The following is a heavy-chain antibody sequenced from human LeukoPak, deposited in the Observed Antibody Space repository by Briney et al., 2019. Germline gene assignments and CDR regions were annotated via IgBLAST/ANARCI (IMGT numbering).Heavy chain of an antibody. CDR1: GFTFNGYA. CDR3: ARDRNYFDSSDYYFDS. Sequence: HTGGSLRLSCAASGFTFNGYAMNWVRQAPGKGLEWVSAISDSGDNTYYADSVKGRFTISRDNANNSLHLQMNSLRAEDTAVYYCARDRNYFDSSDYYFDSWGQGTLVTVSS. J-gene: IGHJ4*02. D-gene: IGHD3-22*01. CDR2: ISDSGDNT. V-gene: IGHV3-23*01.